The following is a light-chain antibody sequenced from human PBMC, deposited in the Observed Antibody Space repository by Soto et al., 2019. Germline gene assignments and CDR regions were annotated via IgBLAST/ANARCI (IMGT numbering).Light chain of an antibody. V-gene: IGKV1-39*01. CDR2: GAS. CDR1: QTISTY. CDR3: QQSYSIPLT. Sequence: DIPMTQSPSSLSASVGDRVTIPCRASQTISTYLNWYQQRPGKAPKLLIYGASSLQSGVPSRFSGSGSGTDFTLTISSLKPEDFATYYCQQSYSIPLTFGGGTKVDVK. J-gene: IGKJ4*01.